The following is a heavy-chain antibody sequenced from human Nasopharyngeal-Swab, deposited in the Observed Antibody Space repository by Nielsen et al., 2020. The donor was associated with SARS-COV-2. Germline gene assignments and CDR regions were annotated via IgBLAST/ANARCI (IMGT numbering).Heavy chain of an antibody. V-gene: IGHV3-23*01. J-gene: IGHJ6*02. D-gene: IGHD2-21*01. CDR1: GFTFSSYA. CDR2: ISGSGDTT. CDR3: AKAPYLRGLDV. Sequence: GGSLRLSCAASGFTFSSYAMSWVPQAPGKGLEWVSIISGSGDTTYYADSVNDRFTISRDNSKNTLYLQMNSLRVEDTALYYCAKAPYLRGLDVWGQGTTVTVSS.